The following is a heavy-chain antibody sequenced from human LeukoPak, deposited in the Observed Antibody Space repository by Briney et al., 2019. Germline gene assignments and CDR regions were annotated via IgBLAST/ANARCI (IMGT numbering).Heavy chain of an antibody. J-gene: IGHJ4*02. CDR1: GFTFRDHW. Sequence: GGSLRLSCAVSGFTFRDHWMHRVRQAPGKGLVWISGINVDGSDRRYADSVKGRFTISRDNAKNSLYLQMNSLRAEDTAVYYCARGSEYYDSSGYGDYWGQGTLVTVSS. CDR2: INVDGSDR. V-gene: IGHV3-74*01. CDR3: ARGSEYYDSSGYGDY. D-gene: IGHD3-22*01.